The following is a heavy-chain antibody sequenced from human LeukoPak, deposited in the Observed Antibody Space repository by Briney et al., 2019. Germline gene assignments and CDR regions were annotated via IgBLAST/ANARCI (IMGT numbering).Heavy chain of an antibody. D-gene: IGHD5-12*01. Sequence: SETLSLTCTVSGASIRSYYWSWIRQPPGKGLEWIGYIYYSGSTNYNPSLKSRVTISVDTSKNQFSLKLSSVTAADTAVYYCASQVPERYSGYVMPDYWGQGTLVTVSS. CDR3: ASQVPERYSGYVMPDY. V-gene: IGHV4-59*01. CDR1: GASIRSYY. CDR2: IYYSGST. J-gene: IGHJ4*02.